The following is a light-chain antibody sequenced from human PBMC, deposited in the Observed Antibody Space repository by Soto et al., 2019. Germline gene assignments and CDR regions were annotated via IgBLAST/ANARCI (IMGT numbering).Light chain of an antibody. CDR3: QQYGSSLFT. CDR2: DAS. J-gene: IGKJ3*01. CDR1: QSVSSH. Sequence: EIVLTQSPATLSLSPGERATVSCRASQSVSSHLAWYQQKRGQAPRLLIYDASSRASGIPARFSGSGSGTDFTLTISSLEPEDFAVYYCQQYGSSLFTFGPGTKVDIK. V-gene: IGKV3-11*01.